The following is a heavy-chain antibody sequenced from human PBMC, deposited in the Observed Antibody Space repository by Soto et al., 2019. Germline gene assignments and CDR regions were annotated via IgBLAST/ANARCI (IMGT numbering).Heavy chain of an antibody. CDR1: GGSFSGYY. CDR2: INHSGST. CDR3: ARRRAFRYFDWLYKAGFDY. Sequence: PSETLSLTCAVYGGSFSGYYWSWIRQPPGKGLEWIGEINHSGSTNYNPSLKSRVTISVDTSKNQFSLKLSSVTAADTAVYYCARRRAFRYFDWLYKAGFDYWGHGTWVT. J-gene: IGHJ4*01. V-gene: IGHV4-34*01. D-gene: IGHD3-9*01.